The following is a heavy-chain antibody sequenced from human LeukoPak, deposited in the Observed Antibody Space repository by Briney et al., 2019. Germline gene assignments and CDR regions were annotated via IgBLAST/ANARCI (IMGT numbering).Heavy chain of an antibody. CDR3: ARDGMVRGVIIWDAFDI. J-gene: IGHJ3*02. Sequence: GGSLRLSCATSGFTLSSYSMNWVRQAPGKGLEWVSYISSSSSTIYYADSVKGRFTISRDNAKNSLYLQMNSLRDEDTAVYYCARDGMVRGVIIWDAFDIWGQGTMVTVSS. V-gene: IGHV3-48*02. CDR1: GFTLSSYS. CDR2: ISSSSSTI. D-gene: IGHD3-10*01.